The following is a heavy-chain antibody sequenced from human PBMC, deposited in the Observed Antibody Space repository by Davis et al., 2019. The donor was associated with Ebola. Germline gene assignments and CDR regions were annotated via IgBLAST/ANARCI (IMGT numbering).Heavy chain of an antibody. CDR2: IYYSGST. CDR3: ARLSHYYGSGIVGGMDV. D-gene: IGHD3-10*01. J-gene: IGHJ6*02. CDR1: GGSISSRSYY. V-gene: IGHV4-39*01. Sequence: SETLSLTCTVSGGSISSRSYYWAWIRQPPGKGLESIGSIYYSGSTYYNPSLKSRVTISVDTSKNQFSLKLSSVTAADTAVYYCARLSHYYGSGIVGGMDVWGQGTTVTVSS.